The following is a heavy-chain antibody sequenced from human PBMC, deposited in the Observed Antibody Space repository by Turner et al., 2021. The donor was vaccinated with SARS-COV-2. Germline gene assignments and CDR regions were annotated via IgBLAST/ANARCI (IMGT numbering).Heavy chain of an antibody. CDR2: ILYDGSNK. J-gene: IGHJ6*03. D-gene: IGHD2-8*01. CDR1: GFTFSSYG. CDR3: ARDPNAGYYYMDV. Sequence: QVQLVESGGGVVQPCRSLILSCEASGFTFSSYGMHWVRQAPGKGLEWVAVILYDGSNKYYADSVKGRFTVSRDNSKNTLYLQMNSLRAEDTAVYYCARDPNAGYYYMDVWGKGTTVTVSS. V-gene: IGHV3-33*01.